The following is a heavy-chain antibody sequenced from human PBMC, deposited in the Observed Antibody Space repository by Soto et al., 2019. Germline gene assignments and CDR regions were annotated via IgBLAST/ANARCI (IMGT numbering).Heavy chain of an antibody. Sequence: ASVKVSRKASGYTFTSYAMHWVRQAPGQRLEWMGWINAGNGNTKYSQKFQGRVTITRDTSASTAYMELSSLRSEDTAVYYCARDSYYDFWSGYSYYYMDVWGKGTTVTVSS. J-gene: IGHJ6*03. CDR2: INAGNGNT. CDR1: GYTFTSYA. D-gene: IGHD3-3*01. CDR3: ARDSYYDFWSGYSYYYMDV. V-gene: IGHV1-3*01.